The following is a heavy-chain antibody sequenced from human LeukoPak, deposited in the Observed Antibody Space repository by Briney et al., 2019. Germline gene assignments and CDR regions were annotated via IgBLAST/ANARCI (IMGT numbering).Heavy chain of an antibody. J-gene: IGHJ4*02. Sequence: GGSLRLSCAASGFTLSSYEMNWVRQAPGKGLEWISYISGSGSTIYYADSVKGRFTISRDNAKNSLYLQMNSLRAEDTAVYYCASGMIVVTWGQGTLVTVSS. V-gene: IGHV3-48*03. CDR1: GFTLSSYE. CDR2: ISGSGSTI. CDR3: ASGMIVVT. D-gene: IGHD3-22*01.